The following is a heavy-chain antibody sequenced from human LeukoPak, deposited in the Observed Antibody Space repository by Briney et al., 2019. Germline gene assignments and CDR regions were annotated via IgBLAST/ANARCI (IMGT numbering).Heavy chain of an antibody. CDR1: GFTFSSYA. V-gene: IGHV3-21*01. J-gene: IGHJ4*02. D-gene: IGHD6-13*01. CDR2: ISSSSSYI. Sequence: GGSLRLSCAASGFTFSSYAMSWVRQAPGKGLEWVSSISSSSSYIYYADSVKGRFTISRDNAKNSLYLQMNSLRAEDTAVYYCARDGAAAGTDFDYWGQGTLVTVSS. CDR3: ARDGAAAGTDFDY.